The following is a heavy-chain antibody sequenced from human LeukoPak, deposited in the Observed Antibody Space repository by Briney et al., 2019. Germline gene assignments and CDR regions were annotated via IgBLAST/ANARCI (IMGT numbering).Heavy chain of an antibody. J-gene: IGHJ3*02. D-gene: IGHD2-15*01. CDR3: AKERNDCSGGSCHYLDAFDI. V-gene: IGHV3-33*06. Sequence: GGSLRLSCAASEFTFSSYGMHWVRQAPGKGLEWVAVIWYDGTNKYYADSVKGRFTISRDNSKNTLYLQMNSLRAEDTAVYYCAKERNDCSGGSCHYLDAFDIWGQGTMVTVSS. CDR2: IWYDGTNK. CDR1: EFTFSSYG.